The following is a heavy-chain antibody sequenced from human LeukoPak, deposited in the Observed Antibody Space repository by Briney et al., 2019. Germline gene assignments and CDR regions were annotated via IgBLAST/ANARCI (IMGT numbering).Heavy chain of an antibody. Sequence: GGSLRLSCAASGFTFSSYWMSWVRQAPGKGLEWVANIKQDGSEKYYVDSVKGRFTISRDNAKNSLYLQMSSLRAEDTAVYYCARAELWSTSDFDYWGQGTLVTVSS. CDR3: ARAELWSTSDFDY. D-gene: IGHD5-18*01. CDR1: GFTFSSYW. J-gene: IGHJ4*02. V-gene: IGHV3-7*03. CDR2: IKQDGSEK.